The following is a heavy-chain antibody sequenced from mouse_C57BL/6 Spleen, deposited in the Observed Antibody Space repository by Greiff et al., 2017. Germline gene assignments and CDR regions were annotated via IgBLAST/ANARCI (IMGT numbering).Heavy chain of an antibody. D-gene: IGHD1-1*01. CDR2: IDPSDSYT. CDR1: GYTFTSYW. Sequence: VQLQQPGAELVKPGASVKLSCKASGYTFTSYWMQWVKQRPGQGLEWIGEIDPSDSYTNYNQKFKGKATLTVDTSSSTAYMQLSSLTSEDSAVYYYARGSSYAMDYWGQGTSVTVSS. CDR3: ARGSSYAMDY. J-gene: IGHJ4*01. V-gene: IGHV1-50*01.